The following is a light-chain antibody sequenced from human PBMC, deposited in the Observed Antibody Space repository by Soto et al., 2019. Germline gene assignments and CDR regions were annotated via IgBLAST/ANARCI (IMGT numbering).Light chain of an antibody. J-gene: IGLJ2*01. V-gene: IGLV7-43*01. CDR3: LLYYGGALGV. Sequence: QAVVTQEPSLTVSPGGTVTLTCASGTGAVTSGHYPNWVQQKPGQVPKSLIYSTSEKHSCTPARFSGSLRGGKAALTLSSLKHEDEAEYYCLLYYGGALGVFGGGTQQTVL. CDR1: TGAVTSGHY. CDR2: STS.